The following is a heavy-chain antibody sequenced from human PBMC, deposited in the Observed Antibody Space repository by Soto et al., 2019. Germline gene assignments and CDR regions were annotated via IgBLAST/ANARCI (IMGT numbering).Heavy chain of an antibody. Sequence: EGQLVESGGGLVQPGGSLRLSCQVSGFTFRSYWMTWVRRAPGKGLEWVANINLEGSEKYYVDAVKGRFTISRDNAKNALQLALRALRANDTAVYYCARGAMAGNAVPGDWGQGTLVTVSS. D-gene: IGHD1-1*01. V-gene: IGHV3-7*05. CDR1: GFTFRSYW. CDR3: ARGAMAGNAVPGD. J-gene: IGHJ1*01. CDR2: INLEGSEK.